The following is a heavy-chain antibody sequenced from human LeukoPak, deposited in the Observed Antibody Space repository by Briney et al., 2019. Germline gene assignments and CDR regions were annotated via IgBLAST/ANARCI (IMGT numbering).Heavy chain of an antibody. V-gene: IGHV3-23*01. Sequence: PGGSLRLSCAASGFTFSSYWMSWVRQAPGKGLEWVSAVSGSGDRIDYADSVKGRFTISRDNSKDTLFLQMSSLRAEDTAVYFCATGPPFDNWGQGTLVTVST. J-gene: IGHJ4*02. CDR2: VSGSGDRI. CDR3: ATGPPFDN. CDR1: GFTFSSYW.